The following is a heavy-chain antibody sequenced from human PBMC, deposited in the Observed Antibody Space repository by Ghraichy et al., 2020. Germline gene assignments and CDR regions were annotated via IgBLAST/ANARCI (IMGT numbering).Heavy chain of an antibody. D-gene: IGHD3-3*01. CDR1: GFTFSSYA. J-gene: IGHJ6*02. CDR2: ISGSGGIT. CDR3: AKDRGFWSGYYNKPYYYYGMDV. V-gene: IGHV3-23*01. Sequence: GGSLRLSCAASGFTFSSYAMSWVRQAPGKGLEWVSAISGSGGITYYADSVKGRFTISRDNSKNTLYLQMNSLRAEDTAVYYCAKDRGFWSGYYNKPYYYYGMDVWGQGTTVTVSS.